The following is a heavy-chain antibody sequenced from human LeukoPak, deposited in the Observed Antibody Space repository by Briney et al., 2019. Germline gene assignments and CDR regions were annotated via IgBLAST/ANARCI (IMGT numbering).Heavy chain of an antibody. CDR2: ISGSGGST. CDR3: AKEGLYGDYDY. J-gene: IGHJ4*02. D-gene: IGHD4-17*01. CDR1: GFTFSSYA. Sequence: GESLRLSCAASGFTFSSYAMSWVRQAPGKGLEWVSAISGSGGSTYYADSVKGRFTISRDNSKNALYLQMNSLRAEDTALYYCAKEGLYGDYDYWGQGTLVTVSS. V-gene: IGHV3-23*01.